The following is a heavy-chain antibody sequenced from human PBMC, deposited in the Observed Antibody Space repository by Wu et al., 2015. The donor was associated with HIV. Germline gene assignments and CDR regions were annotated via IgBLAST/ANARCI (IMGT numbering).Heavy chain of an antibody. CDR2: INPNSGGT. J-gene: IGHJ5*02. CDR3: ARVGTMIVEYNWFDP. V-gene: IGHV1-2*02. CDR1: GYTFTGYY. Sequence: QVQLVQSGAEVKKPGASVKVSCKASGYTFTGYYMHWVRQAPGQGLEWMGWINPNSGGTNYAQKFQGRVTMTRDTSISTAYMELSRLRSDDTAVYYCARVGTMIVEYNWFDPWGQGTLVTVSS. D-gene: IGHD3-22*01.